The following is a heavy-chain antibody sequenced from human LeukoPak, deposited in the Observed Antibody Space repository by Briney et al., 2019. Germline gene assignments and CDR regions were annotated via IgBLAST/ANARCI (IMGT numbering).Heavy chain of an antibody. D-gene: IGHD1-1*01. CDR2: IYYSGST. Sequence: IGYIYYSGSTNYNPSLKSRVSVSIDTSKNHFSLNLNSVTAADTAVYYCVRGVDAAKTGYWGQGTLVSVSS. CDR3: VRGVDAAKTGY. J-gene: IGHJ4*02. V-gene: IGHV4-59*12.